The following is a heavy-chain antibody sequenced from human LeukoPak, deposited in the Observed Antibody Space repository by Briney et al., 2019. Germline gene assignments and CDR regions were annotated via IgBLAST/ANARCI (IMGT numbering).Heavy chain of an antibody. CDR3: ARQSIWIDY. D-gene: IGHD1-1*01. Sequence: GESLKISCNGSGYSFTSYWIGWVRQMPGKGLEWMGIIYPGDSDTRYSPSFQGQVTIPAAKSISTAYLQWSSLKASYTAMYYFARQSIWIDYWGQGTLVTVSS. CDR2: IYPGDSDT. CDR1: GYSFTSYW. V-gene: IGHV5-51*01. J-gene: IGHJ4*02.